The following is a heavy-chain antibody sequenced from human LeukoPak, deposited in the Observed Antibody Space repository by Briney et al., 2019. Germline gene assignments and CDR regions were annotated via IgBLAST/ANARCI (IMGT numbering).Heavy chain of an antibody. CDR3: ARHVDNNWNHEYYLDY. CDR1: GGSFSGYY. CDR2: INHSGST. Sequence: SETLSLTCAVYGGSFSGYYWSWIRQPPGKGLEWIGEINHSGSTNYNPSLKSRVTISVDTSKNQFSLKLSSVTAADTAVYYCARHVDNNWNHEYYLDYWGQGTLVTVSS. D-gene: IGHD1-14*01. J-gene: IGHJ4*02. V-gene: IGHV4-34*01.